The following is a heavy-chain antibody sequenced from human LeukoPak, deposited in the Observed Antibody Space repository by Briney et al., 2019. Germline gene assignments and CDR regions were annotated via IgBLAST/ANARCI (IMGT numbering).Heavy chain of an antibody. CDR2: FDPEDSET. D-gene: IGHD3-3*01. Sequence: ASVKVSCKVSGYTLTELSMHWVRQAPGKGLEWMGGFDPEDSETIYAQKFQGRVTMTEDTSTDTAYMELSRLTSDDTAVYYCATDPRTTVFGTFRYYYMDVWGEGTTVAVSS. CDR1: GYTLTELS. V-gene: IGHV1-24*01. CDR3: ATDPRTTVFGTFRYYYMDV. J-gene: IGHJ6*03.